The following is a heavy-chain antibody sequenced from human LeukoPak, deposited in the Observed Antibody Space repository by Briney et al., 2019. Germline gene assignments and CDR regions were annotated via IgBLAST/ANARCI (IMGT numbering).Heavy chain of an antibody. CDR3: ARARAFVWGSYRYIPYYFDP. J-gene: IGHJ5*02. CDR1: GGSISSYY. V-gene: IGHV4-59*12. CDR2: IYYSGST. Sequence: SETLSLTCTVSGGSISSYYWSWIRQPPGKGLEWIGYIYYSGSTNYNPSLKSRVTISVDTSKNQFSLNLRSVTAADTAVYFCARARAFVWGSYRYIPYYFDPWGQGTLVTVSS. D-gene: IGHD3-16*02.